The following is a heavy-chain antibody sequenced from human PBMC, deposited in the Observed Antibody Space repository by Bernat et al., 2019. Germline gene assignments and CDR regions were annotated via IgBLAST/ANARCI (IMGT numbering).Heavy chain of an antibody. J-gene: IGHJ6*02. V-gene: IGHV3-30*04. CDR1: GFTFSSYA. D-gene: IGHD6-19*01. CDR2: ISYDGRNK. Sequence: QVQLVESGGGVVQPGRSLRLSCAASGFTFSSYAMHWVRQAPGKGLEWVAVISYDGRNKYYADSVKGRFTISRDNSKNTLYLQMNSLRAEDTAVYYCARDLSSGWSLVTTDYYYYGMDVWGQGTTVTVSS. CDR3: ARDLSSGWSLVTTDYYYYGMDV.